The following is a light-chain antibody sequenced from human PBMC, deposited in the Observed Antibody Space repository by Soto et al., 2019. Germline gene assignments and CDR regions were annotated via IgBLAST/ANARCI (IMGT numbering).Light chain of an antibody. CDR1: QSISSE. CDR3: QQGHYWPLT. CDR2: SAS. V-gene: IGKV3-15*01. J-gene: IGKJ2*01. Sequence: EIVMTQSPATLSVSPGERATLSCRASQSISSELAWYRQKPGQPPRLLIYSASTRAAGVPARLTRSGSGSEFTLTISGLQSKDFAVYYCQQGHYWPLTFGQGTRLEI.